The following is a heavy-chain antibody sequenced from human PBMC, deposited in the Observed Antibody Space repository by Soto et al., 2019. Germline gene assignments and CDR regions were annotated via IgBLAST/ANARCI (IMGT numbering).Heavy chain of an antibody. CDR1: GFRFDDYA. CDR3: VKSRGSYFVCYGTDV. V-gene: IGHV3-9*01. Sequence: PGGSLRLSCVASGFRFDDYAMQWVRQTPGKGLEWVAGIDWNSGSIAYVDSVKGRFTISRDNARNSLYLGMKSLRGEDTAVYYCVKSRGSYFVCYGTDVWGQGTTVTVSS. D-gene: IGHD1-26*01. CDR2: IDWNSGSI. J-gene: IGHJ6*02.